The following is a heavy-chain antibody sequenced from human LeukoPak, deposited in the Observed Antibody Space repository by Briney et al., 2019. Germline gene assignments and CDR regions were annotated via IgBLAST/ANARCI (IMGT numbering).Heavy chain of an antibody. V-gene: IGHV3-74*01. J-gene: IGHJ4*02. Sequence: GGSLRLSCSASGFTFSSFWMHWVRQAPGKGLVWVSRINLDGRGTTYADSVKGRFTISRDNAKNTLYLQMNSLRAEDTAMYYCARDERGNWNDTPRYWGQGTLVTVSS. CDR2: INLDGRGT. CDR3: ARDERGNWNDTPRY. CDR1: GFTFSSFW. D-gene: IGHD1-1*01.